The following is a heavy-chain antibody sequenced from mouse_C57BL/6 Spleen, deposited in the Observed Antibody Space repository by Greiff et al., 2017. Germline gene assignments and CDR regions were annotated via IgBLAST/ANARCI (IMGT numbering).Heavy chain of an antibody. J-gene: IGHJ1*03. V-gene: IGHV1-69*01. CDR3: ARRTVVARSYWYFDV. D-gene: IGHD1-1*01. CDR1: GYTFTSYW. CDR2: IDPSDSYT. Sequence: QVQLQQPGAELVMPGASVKLSCKASGYTFTSYWMHRVKQRPGQGLEWIGEIDPSDSYTNYNQKFKGKSTLTVDKSSSTAYMQLSSLTSEDSAVYYCARRTVVARSYWYFDVWGTGTTVTVSS.